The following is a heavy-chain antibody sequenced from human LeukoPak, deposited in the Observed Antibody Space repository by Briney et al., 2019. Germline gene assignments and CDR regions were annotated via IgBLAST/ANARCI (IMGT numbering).Heavy chain of an antibody. CDR2: ISYSGST. D-gene: IGHD6-13*01. CDR1: GGSISNTY. J-gene: IGHJ4*02. V-gene: IGHV4-59*01. CDR3: ALGAAYSSSWYSI. Sequence: PSETLSLTCTVSGGSISNTYWSWIRQPPGKGLEWIGYISYSGSTNYNPSLKSRVTISVDTSKNQFSLKLSSVTAADTAVYYCALGAAYSSSWYSIWGQGTLVTVSS.